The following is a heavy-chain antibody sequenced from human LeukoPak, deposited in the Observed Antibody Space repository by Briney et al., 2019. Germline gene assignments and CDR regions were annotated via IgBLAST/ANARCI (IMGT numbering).Heavy chain of an antibody. V-gene: IGHV1-24*01. Sequence: ASVKVSCKVSGYTLNELSMHWVRQAPGTGLEWMGGFDPDVGETIYAQKFQGRVTMTEDTTTDTAYMELSSLKSEDTALYYCATVEAEGVFDYWGQGTLVTVSS. D-gene: IGHD6-13*01. J-gene: IGHJ4*02. CDR1: GYTLNELS. CDR3: ATVEAEGVFDY. CDR2: FDPDVGET.